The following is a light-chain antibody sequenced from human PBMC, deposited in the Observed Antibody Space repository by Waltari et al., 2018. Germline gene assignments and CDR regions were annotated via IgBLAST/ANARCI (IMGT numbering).Light chain of an antibody. Sequence: QTVVTQEPSFSVSPGGTVTVTCALSSGSVSTSHYPRWYQQTPGQAPRTLIYSTNTRSSGVPDRFSGSILGNKAALTITGAQADDESDYYCVLYMGFGVSVFGGGTKLTVL. V-gene: IGLV8-61*01. CDR1: SGSVSTSHY. J-gene: IGLJ3*02. CDR2: STN. CDR3: VLYMGFGVSV.